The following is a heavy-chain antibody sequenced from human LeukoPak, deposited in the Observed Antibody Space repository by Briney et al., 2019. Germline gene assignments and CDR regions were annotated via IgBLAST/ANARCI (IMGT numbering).Heavy chain of an antibody. J-gene: IGHJ4*02. V-gene: IGHV1-69*05. CDR3: ARGGQGYYYDSSGYYAY. CDR1: GGTFSSYA. Sequence: ASVKVSCKASGGTFSSYAISWVRQAPGQGLEWMGGIIPIFGTANYAQKFQGRVTITTDKSTSTACMELSSLRSEDTAVYYCARGGQGYYYDSSGYYAYWGQGTLVTVSS. CDR2: IIPIFGTA. D-gene: IGHD3-22*01.